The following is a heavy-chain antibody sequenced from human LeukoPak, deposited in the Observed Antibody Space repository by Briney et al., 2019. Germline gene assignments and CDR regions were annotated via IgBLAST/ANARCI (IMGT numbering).Heavy chain of an antibody. CDR3: ARAQVVPAAIGRRWFDP. D-gene: IGHD2-2*02. J-gene: IGHJ5*02. Sequence: ASVKVSCKASGYTFTSYGISWVRQAPGQGLEWMGWFSAYNGNTNYAQKLQGRVTMTTDTSTSTAYMELRSLRSDDTAVHYCARAQVVPAAIGRRWFDPWGQGTLVTVSS. CDR1: GYTFTSYG. CDR2: FSAYNGNT. V-gene: IGHV1-18*01.